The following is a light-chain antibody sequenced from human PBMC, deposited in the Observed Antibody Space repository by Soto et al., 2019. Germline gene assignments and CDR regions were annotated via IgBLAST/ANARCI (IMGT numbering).Light chain of an antibody. CDR1: SSNIGAGYD. Sequence: QSLLTQPPSVSGAPGQRVTISCTGSSSNIGAGYDVHWYQQLPGTAPKLLIYGNSNRPSGVPDRFSGSKSGTSASLAITGLQAEDEADYYCQSYDSSLSGFGVFGGGTKLTVL. CDR2: GNS. J-gene: IGLJ3*02. V-gene: IGLV1-40*01. CDR3: QSYDSSLSGFGV.